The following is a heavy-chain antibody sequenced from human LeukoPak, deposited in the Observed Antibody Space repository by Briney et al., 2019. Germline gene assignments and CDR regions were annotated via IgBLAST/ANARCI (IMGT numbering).Heavy chain of an antibody. D-gene: IGHD5-18*01. V-gene: IGHV1-46*04. J-gene: IGHJ4*02. CDR2: INPSVGST. CDR3: ARVPLGSYGIDY. Sequence: ASVKVSCKASGYSSTSYYMHWVRQAPGQGLEWMGIINPSVGSTSCAQKLQGRVTMTRDTSTSTVYMELSGLRSEDTAVYYCARVPLGSYGIDYWGQGTLVTVSS. CDR1: GYSSTSYY.